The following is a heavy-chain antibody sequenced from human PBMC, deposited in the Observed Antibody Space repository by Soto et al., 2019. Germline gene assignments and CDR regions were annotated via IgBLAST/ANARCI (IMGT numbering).Heavy chain of an antibody. J-gene: IGHJ5*02. Sequence: PVGSLSLSCAASGFTFSSYAMSWVRQAPGKGLEWVSAISGSGGSTYYADSVKGWFTISRDNSKNTLYLQMNSLRAEDTAVYYCAKDGSGWYGNWFDPWGQGTLVTVTP. D-gene: IGHD6-19*01. CDR2: ISGSGGST. CDR1: GFTFSSYA. V-gene: IGHV3-23*01. CDR3: AKDGSGWYGNWFDP.